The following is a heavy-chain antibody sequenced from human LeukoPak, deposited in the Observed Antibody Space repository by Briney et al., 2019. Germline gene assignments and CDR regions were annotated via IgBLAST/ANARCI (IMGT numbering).Heavy chain of an antibody. J-gene: IGHJ4*02. CDR1: GVSITNDY. Sequence: ASETLSLTCTVSGVSITNDYWSWVRQPPGKGLEWIGYSHYSGTTNYNPSLKSRVTISVDTSQNQFPLRLNSVTAADTAVYYCARGSGWYAYWGQGTLVTVSS. V-gene: IGHV4-59*01. CDR2: SHYSGTT. CDR3: ARGSGWYAY. D-gene: IGHD6-19*01.